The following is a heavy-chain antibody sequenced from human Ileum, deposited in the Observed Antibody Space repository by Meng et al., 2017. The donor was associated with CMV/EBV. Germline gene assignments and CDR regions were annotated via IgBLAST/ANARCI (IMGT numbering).Heavy chain of an antibody. D-gene: IGHD3-9*01. V-gene: IGHV3-30*18. CDR3: AKIGWERNHYDILTGWIDY. CDR2: ISYDGNNK. J-gene: IGHJ4*02. CDR1: TFNNYG. Sequence: TFNNYGMIWVRQEPGKGLEKVKFISYDGNNKDFADSVKGRFTISRDSSNNTLYLEMNSLRPEDTAIYYCAKIGWERNHYDILTGWIDYWGQGTLVTVSS.